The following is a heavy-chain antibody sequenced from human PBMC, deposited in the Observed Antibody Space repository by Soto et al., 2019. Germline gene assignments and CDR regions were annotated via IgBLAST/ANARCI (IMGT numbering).Heavy chain of an antibody. D-gene: IGHD6-13*01. CDR1: GFIFSSYG. J-gene: IGHJ4*02. Sequence: PGGSLRLSCAASGFIFSSYGMHWVRQAPGKGLEWVSVIYSGGSTYYADSVKGRFTISRDNSKNTLYLQMNSLRAEDTAVYYCATYSSPGWGQGTLVTVSS. CDR3: ATYSSPG. CDR2: IYSGGST. V-gene: IGHV3-NL1*01.